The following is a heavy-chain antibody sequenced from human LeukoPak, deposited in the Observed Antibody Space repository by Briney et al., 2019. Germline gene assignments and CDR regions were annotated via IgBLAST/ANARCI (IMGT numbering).Heavy chain of an antibody. V-gene: IGHV3-20*04. CDR3: AREGIYCVNGVCYLDY. CDR2: ISWNGGNT. J-gene: IGHJ4*02. Sequence: RTGGSLRLSCAASGFKFDDYGVSWVRQAPGKGLEWVSGISWNGGNTGYADSVKGRFTISRDNAKNSLFLQVNSLRADDTAFYYCAREGIYCVNGVCYLDYWGQGTLVTVSS. D-gene: IGHD2-8*01. CDR1: GFKFDDYG.